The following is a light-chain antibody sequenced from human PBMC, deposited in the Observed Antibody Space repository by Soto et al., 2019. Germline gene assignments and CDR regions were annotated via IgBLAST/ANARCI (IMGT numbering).Light chain of an antibody. CDR3: CSYAGSVV. CDR2: NVS. Sequence: QSALTQPRSVSGSPGQSVTISCTGTSSDVGDYNYVSWYQQHPGKAPKLMIYNVSKRPSGVPDPFSGSKSGNTASLTISGLQAEDEADYYCCSYAGSVVFGGGTKLTVL. J-gene: IGLJ2*01. CDR1: SSDVGDYNY. V-gene: IGLV2-11*01.